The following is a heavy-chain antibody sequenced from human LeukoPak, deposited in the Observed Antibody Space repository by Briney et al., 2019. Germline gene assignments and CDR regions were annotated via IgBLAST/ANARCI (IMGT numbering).Heavy chain of an antibody. J-gene: IGHJ4*02. CDR2: INPNTGDT. V-gene: IGHV1-2*02. CDR1: GYTFTGYY. Sequence: ASVKVSCKASGYTFTGYYIHWVRQAPGQGLEWMGWINPNTGDTNYAQKFQGRVTMTRDTSISTAYMELTRLRSDDTAVYYCARVYYDSSVYYSAVSGAQGPLVPVS. D-gene: IGHD3-22*01. CDR3: ARVYYDSSVYYSAVS.